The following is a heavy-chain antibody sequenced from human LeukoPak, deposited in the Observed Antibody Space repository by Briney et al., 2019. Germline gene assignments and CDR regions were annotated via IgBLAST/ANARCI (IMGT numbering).Heavy chain of an antibody. CDR1: GYTFTSYW. V-gene: IGHV5-51*01. CDR3: ARMRDGSHDY. CDR2: IYPGDSDT. Sequence: GESRKISCKGSGYTFTSYWIGWVRQMPGKGLEWMGIIYPGDSDTRYSPSFQGQVTISADKSITTAYLRWSSLKASDPALYFCARMRDGSHDYWGQGTLVTVSS. D-gene: IGHD5-24*01. J-gene: IGHJ4*02.